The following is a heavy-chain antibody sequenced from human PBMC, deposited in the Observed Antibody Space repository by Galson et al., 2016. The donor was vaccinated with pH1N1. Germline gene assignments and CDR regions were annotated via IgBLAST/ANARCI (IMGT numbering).Heavy chain of an antibody. Sequence: QVQLQESGPGPVKPSETLSVTCTVSGASVSTYYWTWLRQPPGKGLEWIGTIYTTWRTQYNASLKSRVTISVDTSRNQFSLKLNSVTAADTAVYYCARDNHLRGRSFDIWGQGIMVTVSS. CDR2: IYTTWRT. J-gene: IGHJ3*02. CDR3: ARDNHLRGRSFDI. D-gene: IGHD2-15*01. V-gene: IGHV4-4*09. CDR1: GASVSTYY.